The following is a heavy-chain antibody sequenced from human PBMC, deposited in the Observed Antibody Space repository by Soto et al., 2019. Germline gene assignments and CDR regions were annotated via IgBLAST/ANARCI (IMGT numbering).Heavy chain of an antibody. V-gene: IGHV4-61*01. J-gene: IGHJ6*02. CDR2: IYYSGST. D-gene: IGHD2-2*01. CDR1: GGSVSSGSYY. CDR3: ARVVYCSSTSCYGEDYYGMDV. Sequence: SETLSLTCTVSGGSVSSGSYYWSWIRQPPWKGLEWIGYIYYSGSTNYNPSLKSRVTISVDTSKNQFSLKLSSVTAADTAVYYCARVVYCSSTSCYGEDYYGMDVWGQGXTVTVYS.